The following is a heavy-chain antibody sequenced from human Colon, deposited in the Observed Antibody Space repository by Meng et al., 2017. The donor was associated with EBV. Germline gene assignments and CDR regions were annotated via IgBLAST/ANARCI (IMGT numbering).Heavy chain of an antibody. D-gene: IGHD5-24*01. CDR2: IYHGGNT. CDR1: GASSSSNNW. Sequence: QLKESGPGLVEPSGPLSLTCAVSGASSSSNNWWSWVRQPPGKGLEWIGEIYHGGNTNYNPSLKSRVTISVDRSNDQFSLSLSSVTAADTAVYYCARGNAYNAPSFDYWGQGTLVTVSS. V-gene: IGHV4-4*02. J-gene: IGHJ4*02. CDR3: ARGNAYNAPSFDY.